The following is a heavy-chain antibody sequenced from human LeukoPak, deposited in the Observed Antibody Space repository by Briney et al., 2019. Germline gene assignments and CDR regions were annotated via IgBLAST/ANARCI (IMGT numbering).Heavy chain of an antibody. CDR2: ISYDGSNK. D-gene: IGHD5-18*01. CDR1: GFTFSSYG. J-gene: IGHJ4*02. V-gene: IGHV3-30*18. Sequence: GGSLRLSCAASGFTFSSYGMHGVGQAPGKGLEGGAVISYDGSNKNYEDSVKGGFTISRDNSKNTLYLQMNSLRGEDTAVYYCAKDALDTASLSPFGYWGQGTLVTVSS. CDR3: AKDALDTASLSPFGY.